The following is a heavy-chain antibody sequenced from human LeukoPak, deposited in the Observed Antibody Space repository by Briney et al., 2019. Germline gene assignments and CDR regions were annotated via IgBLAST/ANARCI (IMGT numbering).Heavy chain of an antibody. V-gene: IGHV3-21*01. Sequence: SGGSLRLSCAASGFTFRSSSMSWVRQAPGKVLEWLSFISPNGVYIYYAESVKGRFTISRDDASNSLYLQMNSLRGEDTAVYYCTKLPGAFPLGEDWGQGTLVTVSS. J-gene: IGHJ4*02. CDR3: TKLPGAFPLGED. CDR2: ISPNGVYI. CDR1: GFTFRSSS. D-gene: IGHD1-26*01.